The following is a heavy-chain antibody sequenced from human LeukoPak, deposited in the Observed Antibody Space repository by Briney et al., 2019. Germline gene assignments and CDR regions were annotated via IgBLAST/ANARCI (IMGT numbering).Heavy chain of an antibody. CDR1: GFTFSSSS. J-gene: IGHJ4*02. D-gene: IGHD2-2*01. CDR2: ISSSSSYI. V-gene: IGHV3-21*01. CDR3: ARDHCSSTSCYVRGVYYFDY. Sequence: GGSLRLSCAASGFTFSSSSMNWVRQAPGKGLEWVSSISSSSSYIYYADSVKGRFTISRDNAKNSLYLQMNSLRAEDTAVYYCARDHCSSTSCYVRGVYYFDYWGQGTLVTVSS.